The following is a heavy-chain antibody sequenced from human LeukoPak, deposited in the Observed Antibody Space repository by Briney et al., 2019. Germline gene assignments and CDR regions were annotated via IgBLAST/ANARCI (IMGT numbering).Heavy chain of an antibody. CDR3: ATYVRDYVWGRPTIAFDI. J-gene: IGHJ3*02. Sequence: ASVKVSFKVSGYTLTELSMHWVRQAPGKGLEWMGGFDPEDGETIYAQKFQGRVTMTEDTSTDTAYMELSSLRSEDTAVYYCATYVRDYVWGRPTIAFDIWGQGTMVTVSS. CDR1: GYTLTELS. CDR2: FDPEDGET. V-gene: IGHV1-24*01. D-gene: IGHD3-16*01.